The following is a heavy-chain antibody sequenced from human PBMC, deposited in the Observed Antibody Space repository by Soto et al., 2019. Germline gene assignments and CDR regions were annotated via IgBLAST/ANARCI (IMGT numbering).Heavy chain of an antibody. D-gene: IGHD2-15*01. V-gene: IGHV4-31*03. J-gene: IGHJ4*02. CDR1: GDSISSGAYY. CDR2: IYNSGST. CDR3: ARGGDSVLFDY. Sequence: HVQLQESGPGLVKPSQTLSLTCTVSGDSISSGAYYWSWIRQHPGKGLEWIGCIYNSGSTYYNPSPKSRVTISVETSKNHFSLDLSSVTAADPAVYYCARGGDSVLFDYWGQGTIVTVSS.